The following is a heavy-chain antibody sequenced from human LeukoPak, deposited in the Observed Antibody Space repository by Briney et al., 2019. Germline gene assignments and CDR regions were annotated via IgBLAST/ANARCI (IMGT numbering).Heavy chain of an antibody. CDR3: ARDYGGPSWFRGIDY. J-gene: IGHJ4*02. D-gene: IGHD3-10*01. CDR1: GYTFTGYY. Sequence: ASVKVSCKASGYTFTGYYMHWVRQAPGQGLEWMGWINPNSGGTNYAQKFQGRVTMTRDTSISAAYMELSRLRSDDTAVYYCARDYGGPSWFRGIDYWGQGTLVTVSS. CDR2: INPNSGGT. V-gene: IGHV1-2*02.